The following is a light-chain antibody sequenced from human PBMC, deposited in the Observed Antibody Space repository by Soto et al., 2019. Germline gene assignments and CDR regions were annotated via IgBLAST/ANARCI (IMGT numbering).Light chain of an antibody. Sequence: DIQMTQSPSSLSASVGDRVTITCRAGQSTSIYVNWYQQKPGKAPKLLIYAASSLQSGVPSRFSGSDSGTDFTLTISSLQPEDFANYYCQQSYSTPYTFGQGTQLEIK. J-gene: IGKJ2*01. CDR3: QQSYSTPYT. CDR2: AAS. V-gene: IGKV1-39*01. CDR1: QSTSIY.